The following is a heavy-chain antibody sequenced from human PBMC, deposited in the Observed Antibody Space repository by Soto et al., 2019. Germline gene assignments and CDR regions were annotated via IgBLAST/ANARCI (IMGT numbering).Heavy chain of an antibody. CDR3: TTEGTGPLRTYYYYGMDV. CDR2: IKSKTDGGTT. V-gene: IGHV3-15*01. D-gene: IGHD1-1*01. Sequence: PGGSLRLSWAASGFTFSNALMSWVRQAPGKGLEWVGRIKSKTDGGTTDYAAPVKGRFTISRDDSKNTLYLQMNSLKTEDTAVYYCTTEGTGPLRTYYYYGMDVWGQGTTVTVSS. J-gene: IGHJ6*02. CDR1: GFTFSNAL.